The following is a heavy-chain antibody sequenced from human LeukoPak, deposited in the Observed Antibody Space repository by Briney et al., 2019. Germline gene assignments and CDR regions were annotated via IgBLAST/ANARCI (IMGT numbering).Heavy chain of an antibody. Sequence: SETLSLTRTVSGGSISSYYWNWIRQHPGKGLEWIGYMYYSGSTYYNPSLKSRVIISVDTSTNQFSLKLSSVTAADTAVYYCASHSTVTFNSWGPGTLVTVSS. CDR3: ASHSTVTFNS. D-gene: IGHD4-17*01. CDR1: GGSISSYY. J-gene: IGHJ5*01. V-gene: IGHV4-59*06. CDR2: MYYSGST.